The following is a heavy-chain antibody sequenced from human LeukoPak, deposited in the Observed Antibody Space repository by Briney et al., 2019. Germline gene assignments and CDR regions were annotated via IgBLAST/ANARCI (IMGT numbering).Heavy chain of an antibody. CDR2: IYSGGST. V-gene: IGHV3-66*01. D-gene: IGHD2-15*01. J-gene: IGHJ4*02. CDR3: ARSPSSYYYFDS. CDR1: GFTVSDNY. Sequence: GGSLRLSCAASGFTVSDNYMSWVRQAPGKGLEWVSVIYSGGSTYYADSVKGRFTISRDNSKNTVFLQMDSLRAADTAVYYCARSPSSYYYFDSWGQGTLVTVSS.